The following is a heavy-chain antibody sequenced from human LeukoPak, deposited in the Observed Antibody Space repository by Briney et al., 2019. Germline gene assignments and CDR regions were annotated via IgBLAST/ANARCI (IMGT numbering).Heavy chain of an antibody. J-gene: IGHJ6*03. CDR2: IIPIFGTA. D-gene: IGHD2-21*02. V-gene: IGHV1-69*06. Sequence: SVKVSCKASGGTFSSYAISWVRQAPGQGLEWMGGIIPIFGTANYAQKFQGRVTITADKSTSTAYMELSSLRSEDTAVYYCARGVTARGFYYYMDIWGKGTTVTVSS. CDR1: GGTFSSYA. CDR3: ARGVTARGFYYYMDI.